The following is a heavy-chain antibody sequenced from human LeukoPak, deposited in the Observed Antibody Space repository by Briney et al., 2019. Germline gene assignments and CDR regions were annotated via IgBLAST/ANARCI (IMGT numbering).Heavy chain of an antibody. CDR1: GGTFSSYA. Sequence: SVKVSCKASGGTFSSYAISLVRQAPGQALEWMGGIIPIFGTANYAQKFQGRVTITADESTSTAYMELSSLRSEDTAVYYCARDGTYGDYAGYWGQGTLVTVSS. D-gene: IGHD4-17*01. J-gene: IGHJ4*02. CDR2: IIPIFGTA. V-gene: IGHV1-69*13. CDR3: ARDGTYGDYAGY.